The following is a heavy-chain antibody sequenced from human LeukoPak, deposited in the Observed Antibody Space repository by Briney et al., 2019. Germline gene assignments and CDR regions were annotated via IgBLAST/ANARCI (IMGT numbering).Heavy chain of an antibody. CDR2: IKQDGSEK. CDR1: GFTFSSYA. V-gene: IGHV3-7*05. D-gene: IGHD1/OR15-1a*01. J-gene: IGHJ6*02. Sequence: GGSLRLSCAASGFTFSSYAMHWVRQAPGKGLEWVANIKQDGSEKYYVDSVKGRFTISRDNAKNALYLQMNSLRAEDTAVYYCARVNKSYYYYGMDVWGQGTTVTVSS. CDR3: ARVNKSYYYYGMDV.